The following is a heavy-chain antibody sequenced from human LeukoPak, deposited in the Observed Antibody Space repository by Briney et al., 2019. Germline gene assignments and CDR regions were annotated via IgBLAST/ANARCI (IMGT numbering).Heavy chain of an antibody. CDR3: ARGQLWLHSDY. J-gene: IGHJ4*02. V-gene: IGHV1-3*01. CDR2: INAGNGNT. D-gene: IGHD5-18*01. Sequence: ASVKVSCKASGYPFVSYVIHWVRQAPGQRLEWMGWINAGNGNTKYSQKFQGRVTITRDTSASTAYMELSSLRSEDTAVYYCARGQLWLHSDYWGQGTLVTVSS. CDR1: GYPFVSYV.